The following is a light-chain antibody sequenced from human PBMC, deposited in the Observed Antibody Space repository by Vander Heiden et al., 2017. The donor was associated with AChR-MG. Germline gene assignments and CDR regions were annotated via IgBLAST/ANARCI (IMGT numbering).Light chain of an antibody. J-gene: IGKJ1*01. Sequence: DIQMTPSPYTLSASVGDRVTISCRASQTISSWLAWYQQKPGKPPKLLIYRASTLDSGVPSRFSGSGSGTEFNLTISGLQPDDFVTYYCHQYKSYPWTFGQGTKVEIK. CDR1: QTISSW. V-gene: IGKV1-5*03. CDR2: RAS. CDR3: HQYKSYPWT.